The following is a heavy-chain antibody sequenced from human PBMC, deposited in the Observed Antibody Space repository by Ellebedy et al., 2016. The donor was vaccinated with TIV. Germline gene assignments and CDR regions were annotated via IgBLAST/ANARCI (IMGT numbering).Heavy chain of an antibody. Sequence: GESLNISXESSGFIFSSYAMSWLRQAPAKGLEWGSVFGGRSTTTYYADSVKGRFTISRDNSKNTLFLQMNSLRGDDTARYYCAKISPTHRGAFDIWGQGTMVTVSS. CDR2: FGGRSTTT. D-gene: IGHD3-3*02. V-gene: IGHV3-23*01. J-gene: IGHJ3*02. CDR3: AKISPTHRGAFDI. CDR1: GFIFSSYA.